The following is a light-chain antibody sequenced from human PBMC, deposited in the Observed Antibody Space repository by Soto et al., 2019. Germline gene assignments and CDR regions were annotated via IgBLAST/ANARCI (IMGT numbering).Light chain of an antibody. V-gene: IGKV3-20*01. CDR1: QSVSSSY. CDR2: GAS. J-gene: IGKJ1*01. Sequence: EIVLTQSPGTLSLSPGEVATLSCRASQSVSSSYLAWYQQKPGQAPRLLIYGASSRATGIPDRFSGSGSGTDFTLTISRLEPEDFVIYYCQQYGSSPWTFGQGTKGDIK. CDR3: QQYGSSPWT.